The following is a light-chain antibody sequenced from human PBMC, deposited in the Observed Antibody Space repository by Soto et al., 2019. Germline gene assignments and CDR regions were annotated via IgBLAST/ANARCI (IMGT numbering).Light chain of an antibody. Sequence: ERVMTQSPATLSVSPGERATLSCRASQSVSSNLAWYQQKPGQAPRLLIYDASTRATGIPARFSGSGSGTEFTLTISSLQYEDFAVYYCQQYSNWPRTCGQGTKVEIK. CDR2: DAS. CDR3: QQYSNWPRT. V-gene: IGKV3-15*01. J-gene: IGKJ1*01. CDR1: QSVSSN.